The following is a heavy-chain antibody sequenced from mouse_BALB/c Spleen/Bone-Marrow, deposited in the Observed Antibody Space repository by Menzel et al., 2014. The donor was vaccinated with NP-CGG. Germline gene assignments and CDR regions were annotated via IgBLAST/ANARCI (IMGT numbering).Heavy chain of an antibody. V-gene: IGHV4-1*02. J-gene: IGHJ4*01. Sequence: DVQLQESGGGLVQPGGSLKLSCAASGFDFXRYWMSWVRQAPGKGLEWIGEINPDSSTIYYTRSLKDKFIISRDNAKNTLCLQMSKVRSEDTALYYCARRGYYAMDYWGQGSSVTVSS. CDR2: INPDSSTI. CDR1: GFDFXRYW. CDR3: ARRGYYAMDY.